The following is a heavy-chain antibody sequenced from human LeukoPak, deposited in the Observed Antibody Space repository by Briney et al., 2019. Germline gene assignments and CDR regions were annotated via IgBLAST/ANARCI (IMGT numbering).Heavy chain of an antibody. Sequence: ASVKVSCKASGYTFTSYGISWVRQAPGQGLEWMGWISAYNGNTNYAQKLQGRVTMTTDTSTSTAYMELRSLRPDDTAVYYCARERYRSGSPDDAFDIWGQGTMVTVSS. CDR1: GYTFTSYG. CDR3: ARERYRSGSPDDAFDI. J-gene: IGHJ3*02. V-gene: IGHV1-18*01. D-gene: IGHD2-15*01. CDR2: ISAYNGNT.